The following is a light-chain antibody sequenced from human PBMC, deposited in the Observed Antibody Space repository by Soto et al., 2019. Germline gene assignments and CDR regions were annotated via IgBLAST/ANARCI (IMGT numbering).Light chain of an antibody. CDR2: DAS. Sequence: EIVLTQSPATLSVSPGERVTLPCRASQSVSSYLAWYQQKPGQAPRLLIYDASNRATGVPARFSGSGSGTDFTLTISSLDPEDFAVYYCQQRSKWPLTFGGGTKVDI. V-gene: IGKV3-11*01. CDR1: QSVSSY. CDR3: QQRSKWPLT. J-gene: IGKJ4*01.